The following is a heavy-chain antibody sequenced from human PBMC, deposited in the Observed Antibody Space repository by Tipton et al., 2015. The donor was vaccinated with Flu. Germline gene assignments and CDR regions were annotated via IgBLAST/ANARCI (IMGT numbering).Heavy chain of an antibody. J-gene: IGHJ6*02. CDR3: AKDRGRLVNYYYYYGMDV. Sequence: CAASGFTFSSYGMHWVRQAPGKGLEWVAVISYDGSNKYYADSVKGRFTISRDNSKNTLYLQMNSLRAEDTAVYYCAKDRGRLVNYYYYYGMDVWGQGTTVTVSS. CDR1: GFTFSSYG. V-gene: IGHV3-30*18. D-gene: IGHD3-10*01. CDR2: ISYDGSNK.